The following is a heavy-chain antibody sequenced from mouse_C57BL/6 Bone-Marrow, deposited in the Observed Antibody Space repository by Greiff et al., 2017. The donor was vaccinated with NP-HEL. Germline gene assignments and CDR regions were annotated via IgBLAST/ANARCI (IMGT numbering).Heavy chain of an antibody. Sequence: DVMLVESGGGLVQPKGSLKLSCAASGFSFNTYAMNWVRQAPGKGLEWVARIRSKSNNYATYYADSVKDRFTISRDDSESMLYLQMNNLKTEDTAMYYFVRIYYYCPHWYFDVWGTGTTVTVSS. CDR3: VRIYYYCPHWYFDV. J-gene: IGHJ1*03. CDR1: GFSFNTYA. D-gene: IGHD1-1*01. V-gene: IGHV10-1*01. CDR2: IRSKSNNYAT.